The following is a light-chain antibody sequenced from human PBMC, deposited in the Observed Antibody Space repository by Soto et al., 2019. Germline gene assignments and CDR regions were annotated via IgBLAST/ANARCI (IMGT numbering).Light chain of an antibody. CDR2: DTS. CDR1: ESVSSN. CDR3: QQYNKWPPIN. V-gene: IGKV3-15*01. J-gene: IGKJ5*01. Sequence: EIVMTQSPVTLSMSPGERATLSCRAGESVSSNLAWYQQKPGQAPRLLIYDTSTRATGIPARFSGSGSGTEFTLTISSLQSEDFAVYYCQQYNKWPPINFGQGTRLEIK.